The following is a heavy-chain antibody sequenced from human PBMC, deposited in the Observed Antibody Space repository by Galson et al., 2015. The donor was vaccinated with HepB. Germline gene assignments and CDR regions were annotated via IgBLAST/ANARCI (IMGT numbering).Heavy chain of an antibody. Sequence: SLRLSCAVSGFTITDAWMSWVRQAPGKGLEWIGRIKSKTDGDSADYITPVEGRFFISRDDSKNMVSLQMNSLQSDDTGVYYCRLRFVQWPTFLDVWGQGATVIVSS. CDR2: IKSKTDGDSA. CDR3: RLRFVQWPTFLDV. V-gene: IGHV3-15*01. CDR1: GFTITDAW. J-gene: IGHJ6*02. D-gene: IGHD3-3*01.